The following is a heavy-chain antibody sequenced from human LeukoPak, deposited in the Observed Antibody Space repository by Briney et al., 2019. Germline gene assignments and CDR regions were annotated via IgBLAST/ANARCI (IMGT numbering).Heavy chain of an antibody. J-gene: IGHJ5*02. CDR3: ARGRLQSGDYESFDP. CDR1: GYTFTGYY. CDR2: INPNSGGT. V-gene: IGHV1-2*02. Sequence: GASVKVSCKASGYTFTGYYMHWVRQAPGQGLEWMGWINPNSGGTNYAQKFQGRVTMTRDTSISTAYMELSRLRSDDTAVYYCARGRLQSGDYESFDPWGQGTLVTVSS. D-gene: IGHD4-17*01.